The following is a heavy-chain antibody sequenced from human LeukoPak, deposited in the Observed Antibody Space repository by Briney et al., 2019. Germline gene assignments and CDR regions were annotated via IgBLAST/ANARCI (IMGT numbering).Heavy chain of an antibody. D-gene: IGHD3-3*01. CDR1: GYTFTSYY. Sequence: ASVNVSCKASGYTFTSYYKHWVRQAPGQGREWMGIINPSGGSTSYEQKFQGRVTMTRDTSTSTVYMELSSLRSEDTAVYYCARAGFLEWLDYFDYWGQGTLVTVSS. V-gene: IGHV1-46*01. J-gene: IGHJ4*02. CDR2: INPSGGST. CDR3: ARAGFLEWLDYFDY.